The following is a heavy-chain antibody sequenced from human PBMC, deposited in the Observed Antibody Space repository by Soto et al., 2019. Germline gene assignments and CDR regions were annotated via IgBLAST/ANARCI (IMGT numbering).Heavy chain of an antibody. CDR2: IYYSGST. V-gene: IGHV4-39*01. CDR3: ARQVPGWELLPYYFDY. J-gene: IGHJ4*02. Sequence: PSETLSLTCTVSGGSISSSSYYWGWIRQPPGKGLEWIGSIYYSGSTYYNPSLKSRVTISVDTSKNQFSLKLSSVTAADTAVYYCARQVPGWELLPYYFDYWGQGTLVTVSS. D-gene: IGHD1-26*01. CDR1: GGSISSSSYY.